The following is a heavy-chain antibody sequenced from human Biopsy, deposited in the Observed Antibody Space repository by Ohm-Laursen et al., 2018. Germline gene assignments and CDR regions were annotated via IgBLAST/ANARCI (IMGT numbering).Heavy chain of an antibody. D-gene: IGHD2-15*01. CDR1: GFSFTSYA. Sequence: LRLSCAASGFSFTSYAMSWVRQAPGRGLEWISDINSSGSTKYHAEPVKGRFTISRDNAMNSEYLQMNSLRGEDTAVYYCARAVGIAAAPIDYWGQGTLVTVSS. V-gene: IGHV3-11*01. CDR2: INSSGSTK. J-gene: IGHJ4*02. CDR3: ARAVGIAAAPIDY.